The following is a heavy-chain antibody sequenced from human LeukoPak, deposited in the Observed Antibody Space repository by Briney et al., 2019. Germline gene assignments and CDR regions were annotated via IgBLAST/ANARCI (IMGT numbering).Heavy chain of an antibody. CDR2: VYQSGSI. D-gene: IGHD1-26*01. CDR3: AGLGVVGTHFDY. Sequence: SETLSLTCTVSGYSISSAYFWGWTRQPPGKGLEWIGTVYQSGSIYYNPSLKSRVTISVDTAKNQFSLKLSSVTAADTAMYYCAGLGVVGTHFDYWGQGTLVPVSS. CDR1: GYSISSAYF. V-gene: IGHV4-38-2*02. J-gene: IGHJ4*02.